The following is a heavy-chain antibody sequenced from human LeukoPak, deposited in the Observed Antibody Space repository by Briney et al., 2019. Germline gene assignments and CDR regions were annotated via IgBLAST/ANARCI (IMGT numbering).Heavy chain of an antibody. J-gene: IGHJ4*02. CDR3: ARDTLYGGQGY. CDR2: IKQDGSEK. CDR1: GFTISSYW. D-gene: IGHD4-23*01. Sequence: PGGSLRLSCAASGFTISSYWMSWVRQAPGKGLEWVANIKQDGSEKYYVDSVKGRFTISRDNAKNSLYLQMNSLRAEDTAVYYCARDTLYGGQGYWGQGTLVTVSS. V-gene: IGHV3-7*01.